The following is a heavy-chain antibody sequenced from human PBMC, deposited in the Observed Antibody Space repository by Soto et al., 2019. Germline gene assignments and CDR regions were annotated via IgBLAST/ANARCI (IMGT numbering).Heavy chain of an antibody. CDR3: ARPKNYDFWSGYSFDS. V-gene: IGHV5-51*01. CDR2: IDPRDSDT. D-gene: IGHD3-3*01. Sequence: PGESLKISCKASGYSFSSYWIAWVRQMPWKGLEWMGIIDPRDSDTRYSPSFQGQVTISADKSSTTAYLQWSSLKASDTAMYFCARPKNYDFWSGYSFDSWGQGTLVTVSS. J-gene: IGHJ4*01. CDR1: GYSFSSYW.